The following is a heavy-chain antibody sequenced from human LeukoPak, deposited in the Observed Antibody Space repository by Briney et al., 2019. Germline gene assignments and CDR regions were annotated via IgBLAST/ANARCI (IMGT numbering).Heavy chain of an antibody. V-gene: IGHV3-33*01. Sequence: GGSLRLSCAASGFTFSSYGMHWVRQAPGKGLEWVAVIWYDGSNKYYADSVKGRFTISRDNSKNTLYLQMNSLRAGDTAVYYCARAYCSSTSRYDSYYYGMDVWGQGTTVTVSS. CDR2: IWYDGSNK. J-gene: IGHJ6*02. CDR3: ARAYCSSTSRYDSYYYGMDV. D-gene: IGHD2-2*01. CDR1: GFTFSSYG.